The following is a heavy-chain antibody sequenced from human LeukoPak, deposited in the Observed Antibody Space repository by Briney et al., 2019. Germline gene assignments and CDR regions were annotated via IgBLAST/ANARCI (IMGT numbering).Heavy chain of an antibody. D-gene: IGHD5-18*01. Sequence: SETLSLTCAVYGGSFSGYYWSWIRQPPGKWLEWIGEINHSGSTNYNPSLKSRVTISVDTSKNQFSLKLSSVTAADTAVYYCARHVLLRGYSYGYPRTPFDYWGQGTLVTVSS. CDR2: INHSGST. CDR1: GGSFSGYY. J-gene: IGHJ4*02. V-gene: IGHV4-34*01. CDR3: ARHVLLRGYSYGYPRTPFDY.